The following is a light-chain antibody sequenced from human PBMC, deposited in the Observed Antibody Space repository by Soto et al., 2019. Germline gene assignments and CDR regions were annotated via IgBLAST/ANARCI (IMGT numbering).Light chain of an antibody. CDR1: LPISSW. Sequence: DIQMTQSPSTLSGSVGDRVTITCRASLPISSWLAWYQQKPGKAPKLLIYKASTLKSGVPSRFSGSGSGTEFTLTISSLQPDDFATYYCQHYNSYSEAFGEGTKVELK. CDR3: QHYNSYSEA. CDR2: KAS. V-gene: IGKV1-5*03. J-gene: IGKJ1*01.